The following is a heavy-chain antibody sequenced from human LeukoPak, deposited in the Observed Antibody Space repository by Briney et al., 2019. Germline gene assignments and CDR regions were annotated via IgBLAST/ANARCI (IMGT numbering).Heavy chain of an antibody. V-gene: IGHV3-30*04. CDR1: GFTFSSYA. J-gene: IGHJ4*02. CDR3: AKGARGYFDY. Sequence: PGGSLRLSCAASGFTFSSYAMHWVRQAPGKGLEWVAAISYDGSNKYSADSVKGRFTISRDNSKNTLYLQMNSLRVEDTAVYYCAKGARGYFDYWGQGTLVTVSA. D-gene: IGHD3-10*01. CDR2: ISYDGSNK.